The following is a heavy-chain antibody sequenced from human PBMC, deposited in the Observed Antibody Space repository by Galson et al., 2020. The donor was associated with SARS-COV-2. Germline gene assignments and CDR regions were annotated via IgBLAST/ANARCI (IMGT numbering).Heavy chain of an antibody. V-gene: IGHV3-33*01. CDR1: GYPFSSYS. CDR2: IWYDGGNN. J-gene: IGHJ6*02. D-gene: IGHD3-22*01. CDR3: VSLDYYDSSGYYPNLYGMDV. Sequence: GESLKLSCAASGYPFSSYSMHWVRQAPGKGLEWVALIWYDGGNNYYADSVKGRFTISRDNSKNTLYLQMNSLRAEDTAVYYCVSLDYYDSSGYYPNLYGMDVWGQGTTVTVSS.